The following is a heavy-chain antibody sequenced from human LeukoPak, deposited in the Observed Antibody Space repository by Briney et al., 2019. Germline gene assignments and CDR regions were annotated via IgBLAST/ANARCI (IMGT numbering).Heavy chain of an antibody. CDR2: IYYSGST. D-gene: IGHD3-10*01. CDR3: ARAQGSGSYPTNWFDP. V-gene: IGHV4-59*01. CDR1: GGSISSYY. Sequence: PSETLSLTCTVSGGSISSYYWSWIRQPPGKGLEWIGYIYYSGSTNYNPSLKSRVTISVDTSKNQFSLKLSSVTAADTAVYYCARAQGSGSYPTNWFDPWGQGTLVTVSS. J-gene: IGHJ5*02.